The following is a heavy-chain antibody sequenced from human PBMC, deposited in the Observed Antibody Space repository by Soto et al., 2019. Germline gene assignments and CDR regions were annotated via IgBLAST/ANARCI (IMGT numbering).Heavy chain of an antibody. J-gene: IGHJ4*02. D-gene: IGHD1-1*01. V-gene: IGHV3-21*01. CDR2: ISNSSSYI. CDR3: ARDIRLEPSSPDF. CDR1: GFTFSSYS. Sequence: PGGSLRLSCAASGFTFSSYSMNWVRQAPGKGLEWVSSISNSSSYIYYADSVKGRFTISRDNAKKPLYLQMNSLRAEETDVYYWARDIRLEPSSPDFWGQGTPVTVSS.